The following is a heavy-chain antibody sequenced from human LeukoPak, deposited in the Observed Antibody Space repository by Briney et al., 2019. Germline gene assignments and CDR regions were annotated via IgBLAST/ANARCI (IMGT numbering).Heavy chain of an antibody. CDR3: ATSLTALDDAFGI. D-gene: IGHD1-20*01. CDR2: INPSGGST. Sequence: GASVKVSCKASGYTFTSYYMHWVRQAPGQGLEWMGIINPSGGSTSYAQKFQGRVTMTRDTSTSTVYMELSSLRSEDTAVYYCATSLTALDDAFGIWGQGTMVTVSS. J-gene: IGHJ3*02. CDR1: GYTFTSYY. V-gene: IGHV1-46*01.